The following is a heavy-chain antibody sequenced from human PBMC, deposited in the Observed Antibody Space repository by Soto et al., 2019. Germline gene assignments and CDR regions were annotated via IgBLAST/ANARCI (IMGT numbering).Heavy chain of an antibody. Sequence: SETLSLTCTVSGGSISSDDYYWSWIRQPPGKGLEWIGYIYYSGSTYYNPSLKSRVTISVDTSKNQFSLKLSSVTAADTAVYYCARGAYDILTGYPIPYYFDYWDQGTLVTVSS. CDR1: GGSISSDDYY. V-gene: IGHV4-30-4*01. CDR3: ARGAYDILTGYPIPYYFDY. D-gene: IGHD3-9*01. J-gene: IGHJ4*02. CDR2: IYYSGST.